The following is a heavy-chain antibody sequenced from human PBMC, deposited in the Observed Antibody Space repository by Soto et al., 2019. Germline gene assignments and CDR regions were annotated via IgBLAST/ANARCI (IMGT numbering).Heavy chain of an antibody. CDR1: GYPFTTYG. CDR2: ISTYNGNT. V-gene: IGHV1-18*04. CDR3: ARVMTTFGVVSKGPDH. D-gene: IGHD3-3*01. Sequence: QVQLVQSGDEVKKPGASVKVSCKASGYPFTTYGITWVRQAPGQGLEWMGWISTYNGNTNYAQSLQGRVTMTRETSSTTADMELRSMRSDDTAVYYCARVMTTFGVVSKGPDHWGQGTLVTVSS. J-gene: IGHJ4*02.